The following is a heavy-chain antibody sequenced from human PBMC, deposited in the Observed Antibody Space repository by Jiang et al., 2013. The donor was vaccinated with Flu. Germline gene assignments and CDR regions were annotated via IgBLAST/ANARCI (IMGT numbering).Heavy chain of an antibody. D-gene: IGHD2-21*02. J-gene: IGHJ5*02. Sequence: VKPWGPCPSPALSLVAPSAVVTGGVGSASPQEGGWSGLGKSIIWEHQLXPSLKSRVTISVDKSKNQFSLKLSSVTAADTAVYYCARDLGLAVTDNWFDPWGQGTLVTVSS. CDR3: ARDLGLAVTDNWFDP. V-gene: IGHV4-4*02. CDR1: VAPSAVVTG. CDR2: SIIWEH.